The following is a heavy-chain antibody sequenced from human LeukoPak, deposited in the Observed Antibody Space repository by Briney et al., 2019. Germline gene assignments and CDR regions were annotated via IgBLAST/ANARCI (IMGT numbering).Heavy chain of an antibody. V-gene: IGHV1-69*06. D-gene: IGHD1-26*01. J-gene: IGHJ4*02. CDR3: ARGRSGVDRPAFDY. CDR1: GGTFSSYA. Sequence: SVKVSCKASGGTFSSYAIIWVRQAPGQGLEWMGRIIPIFGAANYAQKFQGRVTITADKSTSTAYMELSSLRSEDTAVYYCARGRSGVDRPAFDYWGQGTLVTVSS. CDR2: IIPIFGAA.